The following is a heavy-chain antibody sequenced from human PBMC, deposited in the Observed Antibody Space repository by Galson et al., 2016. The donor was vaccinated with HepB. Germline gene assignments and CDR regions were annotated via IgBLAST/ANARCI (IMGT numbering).Heavy chain of an antibody. CDR3: ARDEGLAVAAGFLDY. V-gene: IGHV3-33*01. Sequence: SLRLSCAASGFTFSRNGMHWVRQTPGKGLEWVAVIWYDGTYKYYADSVKGRFTISRDDSKNTLYLQMNSLRVEDTAVYYCARDEGLAVAAGFLDYWGQGTLVTVSS. CDR1: GFTFSRNG. CDR2: IWYDGTYK. J-gene: IGHJ4*02. D-gene: IGHD6-19*01.